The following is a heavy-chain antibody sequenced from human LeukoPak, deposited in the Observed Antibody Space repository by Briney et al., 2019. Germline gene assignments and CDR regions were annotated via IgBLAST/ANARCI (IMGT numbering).Heavy chain of an antibody. Sequence: SQTLSLTCAISGDSVPSNSAAWNWIRQSPSRGLEWLGRTYYRSKWYNDYAVSVKSRITINPDTSKNQFSLQLNSVTPEDTAVYYCAREFAGVVAATTWFDPWGQGTLVTVSS. CDR2: TYYRSKWYN. D-gene: IGHD2-15*01. V-gene: IGHV6-1*01. CDR1: GDSVPSNSAA. J-gene: IGHJ5*02. CDR3: AREFAGVVAATTWFDP.